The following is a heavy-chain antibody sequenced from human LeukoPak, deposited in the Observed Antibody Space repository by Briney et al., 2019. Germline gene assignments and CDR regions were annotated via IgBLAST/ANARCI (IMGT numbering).Heavy chain of an antibody. Sequence: PSETLSLTCTVSGGSISSSSYYWGWIRQPPGKGLEWIGSIYYSGSTYYNPSLKSRVTISVDTSKNQFSLKLSSVTAADTAVYYCARGGSGLLRFFQAPFDYWGQGTLVTVSS. CDR3: ARGGSGLLRFFQAPFDY. D-gene: IGHD3-3*01. J-gene: IGHJ4*02. CDR1: GGSISSSSYY. CDR2: IYYSGST. V-gene: IGHV4-39*01.